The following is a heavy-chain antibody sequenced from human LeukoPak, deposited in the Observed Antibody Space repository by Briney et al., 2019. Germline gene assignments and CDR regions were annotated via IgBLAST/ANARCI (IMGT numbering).Heavy chain of an antibody. V-gene: IGHV1-18*01. D-gene: IGHD3-22*01. Sequence: GASVKVSCKASGYTFTSYGISWVRQAPGQGLAWMGWISAYNGNTNYAQKLQGRVTITTDTSTSTAYMKLRSLRSDDTAVYYCARDDPNYYDSSGYPGDIDYWGQGTLVTVSS. CDR2: ISAYNGNT. CDR1: GYTFTSYG. J-gene: IGHJ4*02. CDR3: ARDDPNYYDSSGYPGDIDY.